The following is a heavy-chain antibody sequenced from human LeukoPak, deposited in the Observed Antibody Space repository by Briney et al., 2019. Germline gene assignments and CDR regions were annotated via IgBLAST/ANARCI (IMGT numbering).Heavy chain of an antibody. CDR1: GGSISSHY. D-gene: IGHD3-3*01. CDR2: IYYSGST. Sequence: SETLSLTCTVSGGSISSHYWSWIRQPPGKGLEWIGYIYYSGSTNYNPSLKSRVTISVDTSKNQFSLKLSSVTAADTAVYYCARRSGYDFWSGYYTGPQDYYMDVWGKGTTVTVSS. J-gene: IGHJ6*03. V-gene: IGHV4-59*11. CDR3: ARRSGYDFWSGYYTGPQDYYMDV.